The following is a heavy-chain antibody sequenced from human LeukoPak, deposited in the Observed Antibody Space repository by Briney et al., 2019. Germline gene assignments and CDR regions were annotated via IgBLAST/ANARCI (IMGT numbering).Heavy chain of an antibody. CDR2: INSDGSST. CDR1: GFTFSTYW. V-gene: IGHV3-74*01. Sequence: PGGSLRLSCAASGFTFSTYWMHWVRQAPGKGLVWVSRINSDGSSTSYADSVKGRFTISRDNSKNTLYLQMNTLRAEDTAIYYCASSYGSSAYYPSDYWGQGTLVTVFS. J-gene: IGHJ4*02. CDR3: ASSYGSSAYYPSDY. D-gene: IGHD3-22*01.